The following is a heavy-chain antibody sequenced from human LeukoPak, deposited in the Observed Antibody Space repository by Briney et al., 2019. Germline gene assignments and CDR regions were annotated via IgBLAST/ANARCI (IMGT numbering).Heavy chain of an antibody. CDR3: ARVGCSSTSCYRNWFDP. V-gene: IGHV1-18*01. Sequence: ASVKVSCKASGYTFTSYDISWVRQAPGQGLEWMGWISAYNGNTNYAQKLQGRVTMTTDTSTSTAYMELRSLRSDDTAVYYCARVGCSSTSCYRNWFDPWGQGTLVTVSS. CDR1: GYTFTSYD. CDR2: ISAYNGNT. D-gene: IGHD2-2*01. J-gene: IGHJ5*02.